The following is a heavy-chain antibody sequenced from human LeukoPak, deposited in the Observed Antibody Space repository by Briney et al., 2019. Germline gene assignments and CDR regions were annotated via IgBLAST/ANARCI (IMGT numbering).Heavy chain of an antibody. CDR3: ARDAISRGSGAYCDC. Sequence: GTSLRLSCAASGFTFNTYPMHRVRQAPGKGLEWVAVISADGSNKNYADSVEGRFAISRDNSWNTLYLQMNSLREEDTAVYYCARDAISRGSGAYCDCWGQGALVTVSS. D-gene: IGHD3-10*01. V-gene: IGHV3-30*01. CDR2: ISADGSNK. J-gene: IGHJ4*02. CDR1: GFTFNTYP.